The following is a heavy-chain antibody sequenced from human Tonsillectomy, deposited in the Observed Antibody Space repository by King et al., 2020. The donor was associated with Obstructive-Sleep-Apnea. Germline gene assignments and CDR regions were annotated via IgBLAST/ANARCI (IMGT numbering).Heavy chain of an antibody. J-gene: IGHJ4*02. CDR1: GYTFTSYG. CDR2: ISVYNGDT. Sequence: QLVQSGVEVKKPGASVKVSCKASGYTFTSYGITWVRLAPGQGLEWMGWISVYNGDTKYAQKFQGRVTMTTDTSTNTAYMELRSLSSDDTAVYYCARYAYAAVGSTDYFDYWGQGTLVTVSS. D-gene: IGHD6-13*01. CDR3: ARYAYAAVGSTDYFDY. V-gene: IGHV1-18*04.